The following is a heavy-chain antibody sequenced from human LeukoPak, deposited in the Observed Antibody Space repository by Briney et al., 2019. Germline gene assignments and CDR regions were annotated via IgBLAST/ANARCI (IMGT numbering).Heavy chain of an antibody. Sequence: PSETLSLTCTVSGGSINTYYWSWIRQPPGKGLEWLGYIDYSGSTKYNPSLKSRVTMSIDTSKNQFSVRLTSVTASDTAVYYCAKSTVRFDPWGQGIRVTVSS. V-gene: IGHV4-59*08. CDR1: GGSINTYY. CDR3: AKSTVRFDP. D-gene: IGHD4-11*01. J-gene: IGHJ5*02. CDR2: IDYSGST.